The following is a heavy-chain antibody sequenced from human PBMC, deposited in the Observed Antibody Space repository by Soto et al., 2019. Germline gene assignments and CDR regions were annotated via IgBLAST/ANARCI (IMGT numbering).Heavy chain of an antibody. CDR2: VSFDGVNK. J-gene: IGHJ4*02. V-gene: IGHV3-30-3*01. CDR1: GFTLNTYS. Sequence: GGSLRLACSVSGFTLNTYSMHWVRQAPGKGLEWVAVVSFDGVNKHYRDSVKGRFTISRDIAKNMLYLQMTSLRLEDTAIYYCARDPDLIQAAHNYFDLSGQATLVTVSS. CDR3: ARDPDLIQAAHNYFDL. D-gene: IGHD6-6*01.